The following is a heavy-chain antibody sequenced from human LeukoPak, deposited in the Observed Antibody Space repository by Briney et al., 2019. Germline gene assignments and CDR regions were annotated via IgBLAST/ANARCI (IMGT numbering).Heavy chain of an antibody. CDR2: IIPFFGIA. CDR3: ARAGERNWFDP. D-gene: IGHD1-26*01. Sequence: GASVKVSCKASGGTFSSYAISRVRQAPGQGLELMGRIIPFFGIANYDQKFQGRVTITAGKSTSTAYMELSSMRSEDTAGYYCARAGERNWFDPWGQGTLVTVSS. CDR1: GGTFSSYA. V-gene: IGHV1-69*04. J-gene: IGHJ5*02.